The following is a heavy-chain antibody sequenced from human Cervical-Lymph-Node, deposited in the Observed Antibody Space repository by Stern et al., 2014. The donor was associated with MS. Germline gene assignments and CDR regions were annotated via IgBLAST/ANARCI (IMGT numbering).Heavy chain of an antibody. CDR3: ARVNQVRSYNYWFFDI. CDR1: GYTFTGYY. D-gene: IGHD5-24*01. V-gene: IGHV1-2*04. CDR2: INPYSGDT. J-gene: IGHJ2*01. Sequence: VQLVQSGAEVKTPGASVKVSCKASGYTFTGYYIHWVRQAPGQGLEWMGWINPYSGDTNYAQKFQGWVTMTTDTSISTAYMELSRLSSDDTATYYCARVNQVRSYNYWFFDIWGRGTLVTVSS.